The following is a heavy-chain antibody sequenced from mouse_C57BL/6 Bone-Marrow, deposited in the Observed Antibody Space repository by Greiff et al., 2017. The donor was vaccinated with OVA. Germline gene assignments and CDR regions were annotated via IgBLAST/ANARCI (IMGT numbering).Heavy chain of an antibody. CDR2: INPNNGGT. CDR3: AIWLRRENYFDY. J-gene: IGHJ2*01. V-gene: IGHV1-22*01. CDR1: GYTFTDYN. Sequence: EVKLQESGPELVKPGASVKMSCKASGYTFTDYNMHWVKQSHGKSLEWIGYINPNNGGTSYNQKFKGKATLTVNKSSSTAYMELRSLTSEDSAVYYCAIWLRRENYFDYWGQGTTLTVSS. D-gene: IGHD2-2*01.